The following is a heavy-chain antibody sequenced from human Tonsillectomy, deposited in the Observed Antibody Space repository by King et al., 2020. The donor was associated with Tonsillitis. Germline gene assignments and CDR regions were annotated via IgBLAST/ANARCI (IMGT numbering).Heavy chain of an antibody. V-gene: IGHV1-2*02. J-gene: IGHJ4*02. CDR3: AGVPIMGATALDY. CDR2: INPNSGGT. CDR1: GYTFTGYY. Sequence: QLVQSGAEVKKPGASVKVSCKASGYTFTGYYMHWVRQAPGQGPEWMGWINPNSGGTDYAQKFQDRVTMTRDTSISTAYMELSRLKSDDTAIYYCAGVPIMGATALDYWGQGTLVTVSS. D-gene: IGHD1-26*01.